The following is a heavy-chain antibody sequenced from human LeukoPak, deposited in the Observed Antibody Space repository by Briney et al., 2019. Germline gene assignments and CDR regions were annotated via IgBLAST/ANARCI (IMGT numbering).Heavy chain of an antibody. CDR1: GGSISSYY. Sequence: PSETLSLTCTVSGGSISSYYWSWIRQPAGKGLEWIGRIYTSGSTNYNPSLKSRVTMSVDTSKNQFSLKLSSVTAADTGVEFVSGEGNNLGHFYYWGQGTLVTVSS. CDR2: IYTSGST. CDR3: SGEGNNLGHFYY. D-gene: IGHD1/OR15-1a*01. V-gene: IGHV4-4*07. J-gene: IGHJ4*02.